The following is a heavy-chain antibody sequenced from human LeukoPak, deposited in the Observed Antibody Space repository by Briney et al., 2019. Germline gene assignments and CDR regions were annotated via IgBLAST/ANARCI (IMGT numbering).Heavy chain of an antibody. CDR2: IHYTGST. V-gene: IGHV4-39*01. CDR3: ARYWGPYDNSGAYFDY. CDR1: GDSISSSSYY. D-gene: IGHD3-22*01. Sequence: PSGTLSLTCTVSGDSISSSSYYWVWLRQPPGKGLEWIATIHYTGSTYYNPSLKSRVTMSVDTSKNQFSLKLSSVTAADTAMYYCARYWGPYDNSGAYFDYWGQGTLVTVSS. J-gene: IGHJ4*02.